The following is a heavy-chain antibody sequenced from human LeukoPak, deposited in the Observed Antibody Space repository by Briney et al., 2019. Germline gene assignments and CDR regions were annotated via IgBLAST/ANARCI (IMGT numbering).Heavy chain of an antibody. CDR1: GFTFSSYG. Sequence: GGSLRLSCAASGFTFSSYGMSWVRQAPGKGLEWVSAISGSGGSTYYADSVKGRFTISRDNSKNTLYLQMNSLRAEDTAVYYCASSIAVTGIGAFDIWGQGTMVTVSS. D-gene: IGHD6-19*01. J-gene: IGHJ3*02. CDR2: ISGSGGST. V-gene: IGHV3-23*01. CDR3: ASSIAVTGIGAFDI.